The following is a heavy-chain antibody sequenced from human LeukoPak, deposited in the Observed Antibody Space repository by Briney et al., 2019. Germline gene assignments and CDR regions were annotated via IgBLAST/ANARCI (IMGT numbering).Heavy chain of an antibody. CDR2: IIPIFGTA. CDR1: GGTFSSYA. V-gene: IGHV1-69*15. D-gene: IGHD4-17*01. J-gene: IGHJ4*02. CDR3: AREWVIDYGDYDVYHYFDY. Sequence: SVKVSCKASGGTFSSYAMSWVRQAPGQGLEWMGRIIPIFGTANYAQKFKGRVTITPDDSTSTAYMELSSLRSEDTAVYYCAREWVIDYGDYDVYHYFDYWGQGTLVTVSS.